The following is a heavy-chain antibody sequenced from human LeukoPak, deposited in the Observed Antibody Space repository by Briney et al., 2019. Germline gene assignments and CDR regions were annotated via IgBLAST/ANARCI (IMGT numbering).Heavy chain of an antibody. J-gene: IGHJ4*02. D-gene: IGHD2-8*02. CDR1: GFTFRNYA. Sequence: GGSLRLSCAASGFTFRNYAMSWVRQVPGKGLEWVAIMGGSTGITYYADSVHGRFSISRGNSNNTVYLQMNSLRAEDTALYYCAKDRHFHSTGLFDFWGQGTLVTVSS. CDR2: MGGSTGIT. V-gene: IGHV3-23*01. CDR3: AKDRHFHSTGLFDF.